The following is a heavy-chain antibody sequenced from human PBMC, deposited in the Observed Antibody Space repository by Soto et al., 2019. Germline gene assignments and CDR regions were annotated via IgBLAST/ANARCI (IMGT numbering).Heavy chain of an antibody. V-gene: IGHV1-2*02. CDR1: GYACTGYY. J-gene: IGHJ4*02. D-gene: IGHD5-12*01. CDR2: INPNGGGT. CDR3: AREKGYISGPKNFDY. Sequence: SAGASCRASGYACTGYYMNWVRQGLEQGLEWMGSINPNGGGTNYAQNFQGRVTMSVDTSKNQLSLKLRSVTAADTAVYYCAREKGYISGPKNFDYWGQGTLVTVSS.